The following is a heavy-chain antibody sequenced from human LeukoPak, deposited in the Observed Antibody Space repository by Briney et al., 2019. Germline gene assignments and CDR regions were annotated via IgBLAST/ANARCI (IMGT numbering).Heavy chain of an antibody. CDR1: GYTLRDYY. Sequence: ASVNVSFKASGYTLRDYYIYWLRPPPGQGLEWLGWLNPHSGGTNYAQKFQGRVTLTSDTSISTAYMALSLLTSDDTAIYYCARGLRIITGLDVWGQGTTVIVSS. CDR2: LNPHSGGT. CDR3: ARGLRIITGLDV. D-gene: IGHD2-21*02. J-gene: IGHJ6*02. V-gene: IGHV1-2*02.